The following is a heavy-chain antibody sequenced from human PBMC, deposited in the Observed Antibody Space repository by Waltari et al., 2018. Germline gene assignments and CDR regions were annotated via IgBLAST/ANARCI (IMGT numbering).Heavy chain of an antibody. CDR1: GFNVSDHY. CDR2: LYVIGTT. J-gene: IGHJ3*02. V-gene: IGHV3-53*01. Sequence: EVQLVESGGDLIQPGGSLRLSCAVSGFNVSDHYMTWVRQAPGKGLEWVSVLYVIGTTYYADSVKGRFIISGDTDKNTLYLQMNSRRAEDTAVYFCARVIGPYDAFDIWGQGTHVTVSS. CDR3: ARVIGPYDAFDI.